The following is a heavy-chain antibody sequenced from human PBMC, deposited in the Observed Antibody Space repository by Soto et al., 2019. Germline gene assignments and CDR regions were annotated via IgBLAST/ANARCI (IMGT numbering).Heavy chain of an antibody. J-gene: IGHJ4*02. Sequence: ETLSLTCTVSGGSISSSSYYWGWIRQPPGKGLEWIGSIYYSGSTYYNPSLKSRVTISVDTSKNQFSLKLSSVTAADTAVYYCATLKVYFDYWGQGTLVTVSS. CDR3: ATLKVYFDY. V-gene: IGHV4-39*01. CDR2: IYYSGST. CDR1: GGSISSSSYY.